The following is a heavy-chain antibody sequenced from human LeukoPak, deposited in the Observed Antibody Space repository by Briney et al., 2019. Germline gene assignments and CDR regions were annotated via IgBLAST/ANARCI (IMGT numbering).Heavy chain of an antibody. Sequence: GGSLRLSCAASGFTFNIYAMSWVRQAPGKGLEWVSSINDSGDITNYADSVKGRFTIARDDSKNTVYLEMKSLTAEDTALYYCARDAETEQPGAFDIWGQGTMVTVSS. CDR2: INDSGDIT. J-gene: IGHJ3*02. D-gene: IGHD6-13*01. CDR1: GFTFNIYA. V-gene: IGHV3-23*01. CDR3: ARDAETEQPGAFDI.